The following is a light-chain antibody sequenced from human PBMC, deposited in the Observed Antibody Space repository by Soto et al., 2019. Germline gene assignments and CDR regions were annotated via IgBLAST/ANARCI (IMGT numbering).Light chain of an antibody. V-gene: IGKV3-15*01. CDR3: QQYRGWPRT. CDR2: GAS. J-gene: IGKJ1*01. CDR1: QSVDIN. Sequence: EIVLTQSPATLSVSPGARVTLSCRASQSVDINLAWYQQKPGQAPRLLIYGASTRATDMPGRFRGSGAGAEFTLTISSLQSEDSAVYYCQQYRGWPRTFGQGTKVEIK.